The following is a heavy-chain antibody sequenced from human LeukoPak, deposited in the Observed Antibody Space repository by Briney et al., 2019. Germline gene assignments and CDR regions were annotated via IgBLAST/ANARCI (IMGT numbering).Heavy chain of an antibody. V-gene: IGHV4-39*01. Sequence: PSETLSLTCTVSGGSITSNFHYWGWIRQPPGKGLEWIGSIYYSGSTYYNPSLKSRVTISVDTSKNQFSLKLSSVTAADTAVYYCARRRDYFDYWGQGTLVTVSS. CDR3: ARRRDYFDY. CDR1: GGSITSNFHY. J-gene: IGHJ4*02. CDR2: IYYSGST.